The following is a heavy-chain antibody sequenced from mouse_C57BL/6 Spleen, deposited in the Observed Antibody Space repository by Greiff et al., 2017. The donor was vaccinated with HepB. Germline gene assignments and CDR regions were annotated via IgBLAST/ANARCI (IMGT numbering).Heavy chain of an antibody. Sequence: VQLQQPGTELVKPGASVKLSCKASGYTFTSYWMHWVKQRPGQGLEWIGNINPSNGGTNYNEKFKSKATLTVDKSSSTAYMQLISLTSEDSAVYYCAREGWLLYAMDYWGQGTSVTVSS. D-gene: IGHD3-3*01. CDR1: GYTFTSYW. CDR2: INPSNGGT. V-gene: IGHV1-53*01. CDR3: AREGWLLYAMDY. J-gene: IGHJ4*01.